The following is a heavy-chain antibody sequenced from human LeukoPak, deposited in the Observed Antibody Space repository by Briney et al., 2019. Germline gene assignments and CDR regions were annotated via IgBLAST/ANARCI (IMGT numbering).Heavy chain of an antibody. V-gene: IGHV4-30-4*07. CDR2: IYYSGST. Sequence: PSQTLSLTCAVSGGSISSDGYSWSWNRQPPGRGLEWIGYIYYSGSTNYNPSLKSRVTISVDTSKNQFSLKLSSVTAADTAVYYCARGGNCSGGTCYSDRGWFDPWGQGTLVTVSS. CDR3: ARGGNCSGGTCYSDRGWFDP. D-gene: IGHD2-15*01. J-gene: IGHJ5*02. CDR1: GGSISSDGYS.